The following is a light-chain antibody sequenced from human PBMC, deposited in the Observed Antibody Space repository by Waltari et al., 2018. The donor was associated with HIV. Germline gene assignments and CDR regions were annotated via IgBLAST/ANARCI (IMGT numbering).Light chain of an antibody. V-gene: IGKV1-6*01. CDR3: LQDYNYPPT. CDR2: ALS. J-gene: IGKJ1*01. Sequence: AIQMTQSPSSLSASVGDKVPITCRASQGVKSDLGLYQQRPGKAPNLLIYALSSLQTGVPSRCSGSGSGTTFTLTISSLQPEDFATYDCLQDYNYPPTFGQGTKV. CDR1: QGVKSD.